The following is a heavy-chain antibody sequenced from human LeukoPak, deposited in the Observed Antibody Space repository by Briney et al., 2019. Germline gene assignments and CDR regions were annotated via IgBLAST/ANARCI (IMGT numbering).Heavy chain of an antibody. CDR3: ARRTPSGYSYGFDY. D-gene: IGHD5-18*01. Sequence: GESLQISCKGSGHSFTNYWIGWVRQVPGKGLEWMGIIYPGDSDTRYSPSFQGQVTISADKSISTAYLQWSSLKASDTAMYYCARRTPSGYSYGFDYWGPGTLVIVSS. CDR2: IYPGDSDT. J-gene: IGHJ4*02. V-gene: IGHV5-51*01. CDR1: GHSFTNYW.